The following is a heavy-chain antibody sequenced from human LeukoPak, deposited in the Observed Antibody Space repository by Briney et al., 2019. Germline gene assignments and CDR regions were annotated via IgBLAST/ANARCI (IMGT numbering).Heavy chain of an antibody. CDR1: GFTVSSNY. J-gene: IGHJ4*02. CDR2: IKQDGSEK. Sequence: PGGSLRLSCAASGFTVSSNYMSWVRQAPGKGLEWVANIKQDGSEKYYVDSVKGRFTISRDNAKNSLYLQINSLRAEDTAVYYCARDYYDSSGYSYYFDYWGQGTLVTVSS. D-gene: IGHD3-22*01. V-gene: IGHV3-7*01. CDR3: ARDYYDSSGYSYYFDY.